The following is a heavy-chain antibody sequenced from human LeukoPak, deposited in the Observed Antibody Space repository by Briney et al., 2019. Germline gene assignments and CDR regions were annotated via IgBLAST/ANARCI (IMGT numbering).Heavy chain of an antibody. CDR2: IKEDGSET. V-gene: IGHV3-7*04. CDR3: ARHLAGDGLYRHFDY. CDR1: AITFSNSW. J-gene: IGHJ4*02. Sequence: GGSLRLSCTASAITFSNSWMSWVRQAPGKGLEWVANIKEDGSETNYVDSVKGRFTISRDNAKNSLFLQMNNLRGEDTAIYHCARHLAGDGLYRHFDYWGQGTLVTVSS. D-gene: IGHD5-24*01.